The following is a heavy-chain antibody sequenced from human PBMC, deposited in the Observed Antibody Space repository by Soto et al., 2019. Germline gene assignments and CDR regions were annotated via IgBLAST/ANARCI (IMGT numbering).Heavy chain of an antibody. CDR2: ISGSGGST. CDR3: AKDQGSSWYEIDY. D-gene: IGHD6-13*01. CDR1: GFTFSNYA. Sequence: GGSLRLSCAASGFTFSNYAVTWVRQAPGKGLEWVSTISGSGGSTYYADSVKGRFTISRDNSKNTLYLQMNSLRTEDTAVYYCAKDQGSSWYEIDYWGQGTLVTVSS. J-gene: IGHJ4*02. V-gene: IGHV3-23*01.